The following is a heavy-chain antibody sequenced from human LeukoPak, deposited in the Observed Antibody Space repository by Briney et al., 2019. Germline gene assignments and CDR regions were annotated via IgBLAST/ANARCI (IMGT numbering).Heavy chain of an antibody. D-gene: IGHD3-22*01. CDR2: ISWNSGSI. V-gene: IGHV3-9*01. CDR3: AKDGYFLGQYDSSGYDY. CDR1: GFTFSSYA. J-gene: IGHJ4*02. Sequence: GGSLRLSCAASGFTFSSYAMSWVRQAPGKGLEWVSGISWNSGSIGYADSVKGRFTISRDNAKNSLYLQMNSLRAEDTALYYCAKDGYFLGQYDSSGYDYWGQGTLVTVSS.